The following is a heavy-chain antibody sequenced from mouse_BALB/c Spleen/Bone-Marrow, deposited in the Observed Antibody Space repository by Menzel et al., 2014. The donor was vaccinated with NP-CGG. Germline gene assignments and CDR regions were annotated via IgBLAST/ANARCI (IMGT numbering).Heavy chain of an antibody. CDR1: GFTFSSYA. Sequence: EVQLKDSGGGLVKPGGSLKLSCAASGFTFSSYAMSWVRQTPEKRLEWVATISSGGSYTYYPDSVKGRFTISRDNAKNPLDLQMSSLRSEDTAMYYCARQYDYDGAWFAYWGQGTLVTVSA. V-gene: IGHV5-9-3*01. J-gene: IGHJ3*01. D-gene: IGHD2-4*01. CDR2: ISSGGSYT. CDR3: ARQYDYDGAWFAY.